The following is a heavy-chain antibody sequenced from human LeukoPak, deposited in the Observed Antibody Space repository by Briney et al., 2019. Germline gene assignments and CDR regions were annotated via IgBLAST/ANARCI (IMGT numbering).Heavy chain of an antibody. CDR2: MNPKSGDT. V-gene: IGHV1-8*01. J-gene: IGHJ4*02. Sequence: GASVKVSCTASGYTFINYNINWLRQTAGQGLGWMGWMNPKSGDTGYAQKFQGRVTITRDTSITTASMELSSLRSEDTAVYYCARGRCVGSPNCYYFDSWGQGTLVTVSA. D-gene: IGHD2-2*01. CDR1: GYTFINYN. CDR3: ARGRCVGSPNCYYFDS.